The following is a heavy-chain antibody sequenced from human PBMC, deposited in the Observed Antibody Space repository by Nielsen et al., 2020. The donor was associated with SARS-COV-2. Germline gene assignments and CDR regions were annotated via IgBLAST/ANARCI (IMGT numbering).Heavy chain of an antibody. CDR3: ARLHRPDAFDT. CDR1: GYTFKNYW. Sequence: VESLKISCKGSGYTFKNYWIVWVRQMPGKGLEWMGIIDPSDSDARYSPSFQGQVTISADKSINTAYLQWSSLKASDIAVYYCARLHRPDAFDTWGQGTMVTVSS. V-gene: IGHV5-51*01. J-gene: IGHJ3*02. CDR2: IDPSDSDA.